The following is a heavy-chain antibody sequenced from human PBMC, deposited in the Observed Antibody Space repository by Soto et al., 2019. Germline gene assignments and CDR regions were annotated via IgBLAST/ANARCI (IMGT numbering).Heavy chain of an antibody. D-gene: IGHD2-2*01. CDR2: IYPGDSDT. J-gene: IGHJ4*02. CDR3: ARDSCSGTTCYEFDY. V-gene: IGHV5-51*01. CDR1: GYSFTSYW. Sequence: GESLKISCKGSGYSFTSYWISWVRQMPGKGLEWMGIIYPGDSDTRYSPSFQGQVTISADKSINTAYLQWSSLKASDTAMYYCARDSCSGTTCYEFDYWGQGTQVTVSS.